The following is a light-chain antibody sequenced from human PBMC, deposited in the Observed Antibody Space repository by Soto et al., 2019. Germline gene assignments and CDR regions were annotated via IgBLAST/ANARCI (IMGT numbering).Light chain of an antibody. Sequence: QSALTQPASVSGSPGQSITISCTGTSSDVGGYNYVSWYQQHPGKAPKLMIYDVSNRPSGVSNRFSGSKSGNTASLTISGLQAEDEADYYCCSYTSSSTLVVFGGGTKPTVL. CDR2: DVS. CDR1: SSDVGGYNY. V-gene: IGLV2-14*01. CDR3: CSYTSSSTLVV. J-gene: IGLJ2*01.